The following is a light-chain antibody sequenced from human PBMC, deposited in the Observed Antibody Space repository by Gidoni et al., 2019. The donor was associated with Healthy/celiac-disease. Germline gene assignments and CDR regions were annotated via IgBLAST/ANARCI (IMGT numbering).Light chain of an antibody. CDR2: ECS. J-gene: IGLJ2*01. V-gene: IGLV2-23*01. CDR1: SSDVGSYNL. Sequence: QSALTQPASESGSPGQSITISCTGTSSDVGSYNLVSWFQQHPGKAPKLMIYECSKRPSGVSNRFSGSKSGNTASLTISGLQAEDEADYYCCSYAGSSTYVVFGGGTKLTVL. CDR3: CSYAGSSTYVV.